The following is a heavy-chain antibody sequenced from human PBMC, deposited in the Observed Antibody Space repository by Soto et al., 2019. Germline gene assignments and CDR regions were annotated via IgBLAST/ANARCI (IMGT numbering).Heavy chain of an antibody. J-gene: IGHJ5*02. D-gene: IGHD3-3*01. V-gene: IGHV1-69*13. CDR3: ARGFLEWFPIWLDL. CDR1: GGTFTSYA. Sequence: SVKVSCKVSGGTFTSYAITWVREAPGQGREWTGGMIPIFGQGNYAQKFQGRVTITQDESTGTASMLLSSLSSEDPGVYHGARGFLEWFPIWLDLWGQGTVVTVS. CDR2: MIPIFGQG.